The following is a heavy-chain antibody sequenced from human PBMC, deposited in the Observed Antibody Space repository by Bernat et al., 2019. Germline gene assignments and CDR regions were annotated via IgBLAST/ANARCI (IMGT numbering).Heavy chain of an antibody. Sequence: QVQLVESGGGVVQPGRSLRLSCAASGFTFSTVGMHWVRQAPGKGLEWVTFISYDGRIKYYADSGKGRFTISRDNSKNTLYLQMNGLQAEGTAVYYCAKETTGTDAPDYFGYWGQGNLVNVSS. V-gene: IGHV3-30*18. CDR1: GFTFSTVG. D-gene: IGHD4-11*01. J-gene: IGHJ4*01. CDR2: ISYDGRIK. CDR3: AKETTGTDAPDYFGY.